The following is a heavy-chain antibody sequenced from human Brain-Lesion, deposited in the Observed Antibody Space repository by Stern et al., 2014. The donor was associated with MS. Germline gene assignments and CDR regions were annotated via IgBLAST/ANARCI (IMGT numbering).Heavy chain of an antibody. J-gene: IGHJ6*02. CDR3: ARGRVVPGFQYYATDV. CDR1: GGSISSGGYY. D-gene: IGHD2-2*01. CDR2: IFNSGST. V-gene: IGHV4-61*02. Sequence: VQLVESGPGLVKPSQTLSLSCTVSGGSISSGGYYWSWIRQPAGKGLEWIGRIFNSGSTRYNPPLKSRVTISIDTSKNQFSLRLNSMTAADTAVYYCARGRVVPGFQYYATDVWGQGTTVIVSS.